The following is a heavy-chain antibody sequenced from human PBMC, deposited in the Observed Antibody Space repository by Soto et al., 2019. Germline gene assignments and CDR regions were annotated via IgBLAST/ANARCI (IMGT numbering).Heavy chain of an antibody. CDR1: GGSISSYY. V-gene: IGHV4-59*01. CDR3: ARGRLGELSPLGY. Sequence: PSETLSLTCTVSGGSISSYYWSWIRQPPGKGLEWVGYIYYSGSTNYNPSLKSRVTISVDTSKNHFSLNLSSVTAADTAIYYCARGRLGELSPLGYWGQGILVTVSS. CDR2: IYYSGST. D-gene: IGHD3-16*02. J-gene: IGHJ4*02.